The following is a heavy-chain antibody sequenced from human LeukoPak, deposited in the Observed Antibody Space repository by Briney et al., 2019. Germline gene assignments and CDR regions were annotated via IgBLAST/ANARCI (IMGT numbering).Heavy chain of an antibody. D-gene: IGHD5-24*01. V-gene: IGHV3-48*02. CDR2: ISSSSSTI. CDR1: GCTFSRYS. J-gene: IGHJ4*02. Sequence: GGSLTLSCAASGCTFSRYSMHSVRPAPGKGLEWVSYISSSSSTIYYADSVKGRFTISRDNDKNSLYLQMNSLRDEDTAVYYCARDGYKTRGPYDYWGQGTLVTVSS. CDR3: ARDGYKTRGPYDY.